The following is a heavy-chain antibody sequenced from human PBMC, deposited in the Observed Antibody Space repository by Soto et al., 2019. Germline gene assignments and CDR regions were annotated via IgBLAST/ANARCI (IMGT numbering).Heavy chain of an antibody. V-gene: IGHV4-30-2*01. CDR2: IYHSGSS. J-gene: IGHJ4*02. CDR3: ARGGSGYYDISGYYPLDC. CDR1: GGSISSGGHS. Sequence: NPSETLSLTCAVSGGSISSGGHSWSWIRQPPGKGLEWIGYIYHSGSSYYNPSLESRITLSVERSKNQFSLKLRSVTAADTAVYYCARGGSGYYDISGYYPLDCWGQGTLVTVSS. D-gene: IGHD3-22*01.